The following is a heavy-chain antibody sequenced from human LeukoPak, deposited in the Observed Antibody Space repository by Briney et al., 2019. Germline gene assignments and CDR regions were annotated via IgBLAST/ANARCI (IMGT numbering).Heavy chain of an antibody. D-gene: IGHD5-24*01. CDR1: GGSISSYY. Sequence: SETLSLTCTISGGSISSYYWSWIRQPAGKGLEWIGRIYTSGSTNYNPSLKSRVTMSVDTSKNQFSLKLSSVTAADTAVYYCAARQRRGGYNFNDYWGQGTLVTVSS. V-gene: IGHV4-4*07. CDR3: AARQRRGGYNFNDY. J-gene: IGHJ4*02. CDR2: IYTSGST.